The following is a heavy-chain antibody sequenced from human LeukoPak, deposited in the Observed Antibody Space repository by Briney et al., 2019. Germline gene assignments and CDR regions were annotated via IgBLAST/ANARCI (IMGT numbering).Heavy chain of an antibody. CDR2: ISAYNGNT. J-gene: IGHJ3*02. Sequence: ASVKVSCKASGYTFTSYGISWVRQAPGQGLEWMGWISAYNGNTNYAQKLQGRVTMTTDTSTSTACMELRSLRSDDTAVYYCARDDYGDHGPDAFDIWGQGTMVTVSS. V-gene: IGHV1-18*01. CDR3: ARDDYGDHGPDAFDI. CDR1: GYTFTSYG. D-gene: IGHD4-17*01.